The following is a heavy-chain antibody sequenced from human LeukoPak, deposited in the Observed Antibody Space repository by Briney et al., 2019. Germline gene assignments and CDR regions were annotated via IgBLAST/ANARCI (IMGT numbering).Heavy chain of an antibody. D-gene: IGHD6-6*01. CDR1: GFTFSTYA. Sequence: PGGSLRLSCAASGFTFSTYAMHWVRQAPGKGLEYVSAISNNGGRTYYANSVKGRFTISRDNSKNTLYLQMGSLRAEDTAVYYCARDGDSSSSSFSWFDPWGQGTLVTVSS. V-gene: IGHV3-64*01. J-gene: IGHJ5*02. CDR2: ISNNGGRT. CDR3: ARDGDSSSSSFSWFDP.